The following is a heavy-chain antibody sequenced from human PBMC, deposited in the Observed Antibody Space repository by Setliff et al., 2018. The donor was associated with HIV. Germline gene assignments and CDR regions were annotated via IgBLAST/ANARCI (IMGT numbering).Heavy chain of an antibody. CDR1: GGTFSSYA. CDR2: IIPILGTA. Sequence: GASVKVSCKASGGTFSSYAISWVRQAPGQGLEWMGGIIPILGTANYAQKFQGRFTMTTDTTTSTVYMELTSLTSDDTAVYYCARWVDDNSEGSYYHYMDVWGNGASVTVSS. J-gene: IGHJ6*03. V-gene: IGHV1-69*10. D-gene: IGHD6-25*01. CDR3: ARWVDDNSEGSYYHYMDV.